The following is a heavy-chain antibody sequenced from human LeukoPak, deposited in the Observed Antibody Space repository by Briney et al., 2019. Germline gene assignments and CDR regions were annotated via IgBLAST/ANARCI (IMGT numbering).Heavy chain of an antibody. Sequence: PGGSLRLSCAASGFTFSRYWMSWVRQAPGKGLEWVANIKEDGSEKYSVDSVKGRFTISRDNAKNSLFLQMNSLRAEDTAVYCARVHSYGFSYYFYYMDVWGKGTTVTVSS. D-gene: IGHD5-18*01. CDR2: IKEDGSEK. CDR3: ARVHSYGFSYYFYYMDV. CDR1: GFTFSRYW. V-gene: IGHV3-7*04. J-gene: IGHJ6*03.